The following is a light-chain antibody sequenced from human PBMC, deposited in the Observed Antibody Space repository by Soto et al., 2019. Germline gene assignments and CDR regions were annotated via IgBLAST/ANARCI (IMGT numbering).Light chain of an antibody. CDR3: QQRSNWLIT. Sequence: EIVLTQSPATLSLSPGERATLSCRASQSLSGTLAWFQQKVGQPPRLLIYGASNRATGIPARFSASGSGTDFTLTISSLEPEDFAVYYCQQRSNWLITFGQGTRLEIK. J-gene: IGKJ5*01. V-gene: IGKV3-11*01. CDR2: GAS. CDR1: QSLSGT.